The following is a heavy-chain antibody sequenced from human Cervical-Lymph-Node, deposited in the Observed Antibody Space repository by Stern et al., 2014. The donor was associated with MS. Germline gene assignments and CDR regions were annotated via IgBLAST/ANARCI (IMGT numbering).Heavy chain of an antibody. CDR2: INPNSGGT. J-gene: IGHJ4*02. D-gene: IGHD3-10*01. CDR3: ARGGGYSYSTLDY. V-gene: IGHV1-2*02. Sequence: VQLVESGAEVKKPGASVKVSCKASAYTITDYYNHWVRQAPGHGLVWMGWINPNSGGTYSAQKLQGRLTMTRDTSISTAYMELSSLRSDDTAVYYCARGGGYSYSTLDYWGQGTQVTVSS. CDR1: AYTITDYY.